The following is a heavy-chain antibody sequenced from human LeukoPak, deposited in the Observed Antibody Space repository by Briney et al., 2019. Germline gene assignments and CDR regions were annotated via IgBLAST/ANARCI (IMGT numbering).Heavy chain of an antibody. Sequence: ASVKVSCKASGGTFISYAISWVRQAPGQGLEWMGWMNPNSGNTGYAQKFQGRVTMTRNTSISTAYMELSSLRSEDTAVYYCYYDSSGSSVYWGQGTLVTVSS. V-gene: IGHV1-8*02. CDR3: YYDSSGSSVY. CDR1: GGTFISYA. D-gene: IGHD3-22*01. CDR2: MNPNSGNT. J-gene: IGHJ4*02.